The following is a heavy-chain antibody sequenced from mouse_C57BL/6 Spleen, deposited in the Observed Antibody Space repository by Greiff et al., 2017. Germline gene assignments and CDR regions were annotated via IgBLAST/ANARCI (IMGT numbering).Heavy chain of an antibody. CDR2: INPSSGYT. CDR1: GYTFTSYT. J-gene: IGHJ2*01. Sequence: VQGVESGAELARPGASVKMSCKASGYTFTSYTMHWVKQRPGQGLEWIGYINPSSGYTKYNQKFKDKATLTADKSSSTAYMQLSSLTSEDSAVYYCARGDGFDYWGQGTTLTVSS. CDR3: ARGDGFDY. D-gene: IGHD2-3*01. V-gene: IGHV1-4*01.